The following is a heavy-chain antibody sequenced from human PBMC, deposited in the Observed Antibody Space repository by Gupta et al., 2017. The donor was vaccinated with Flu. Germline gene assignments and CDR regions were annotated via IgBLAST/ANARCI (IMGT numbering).Heavy chain of an antibody. V-gene: IGHV4-39*01. J-gene: IGHJ4*02. CDR1: GGSITTDTYY. D-gene: IGHD2-2*01. CDR2: IYYSGTT. Sequence: QLQLQGSGPGLVKPAGTLSLSCTVSGGSITTDTYYWALVRQAPGKGLEWMCTIYYSGTTYYNPSLRSRATMSLDTSRSQFSLKVWSVTAADTAVYYCAGGVGYAAFDFWGQGSLVSVSS. CDR3: AGGVGYAAFDF.